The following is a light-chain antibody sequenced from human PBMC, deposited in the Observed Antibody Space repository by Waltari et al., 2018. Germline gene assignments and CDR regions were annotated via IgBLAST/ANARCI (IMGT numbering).Light chain of an antibody. J-gene: IGKJ3*01. V-gene: IGKV4-1*01. Sequence: DIVMTQSPASLAVSLGERATINCKSSQSVLYSSNNKNYLSWYQRKPGQPPKLLIYWASTRESGVPDRSSGSGYGTDFTLTISSVQAEDVAVYYCQQYYSTPRTLGPGTKVDIK. CDR1: QSVLYSSNNKNY. CDR3: QQYYSTPRT. CDR2: WAS.